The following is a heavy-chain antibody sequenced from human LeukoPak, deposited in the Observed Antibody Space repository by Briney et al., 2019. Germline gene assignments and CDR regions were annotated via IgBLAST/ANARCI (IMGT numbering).Heavy chain of an antibody. J-gene: IGHJ5*02. CDR1: GFTVSSNY. CDR2: MYSGGST. CDR3: AYGPSFDP. V-gene: IGHV3-53*01. D-gene: IGHD3-10*01. Sequence: GGSLRLSCAVSGFTVSSNYMSWVRQAPGKGLEWVSVMYSGGSTYYADSVKGRFTISRDNSKNTLYLQMNSLRAEDTAVYYCAYGPSFDPWGQGTLVTVSS.